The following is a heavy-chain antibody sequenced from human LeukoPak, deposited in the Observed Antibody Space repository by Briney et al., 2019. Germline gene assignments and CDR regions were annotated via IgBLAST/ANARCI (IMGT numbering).Heavy chain of an antibody. D-gene: IGHD2-15*01. Sequence: GASVKVSCKASGYTFTSYGISWVRQAPGQGLVWMGWISAYNGNTNYAQKLQGRVTMTTDTSTSTAYMELRSLRSDDTAVYYCARVSEDSVAAPGDDWFDPWGQGTLVTVSS. CDR2: ISAYNGNT. CDR1: GYTFTSYG. CDR3: ARVSEDSVAAPGDDWFDP. J-gene: IGHJ5*02. V-gene: IGHV1-18*01.